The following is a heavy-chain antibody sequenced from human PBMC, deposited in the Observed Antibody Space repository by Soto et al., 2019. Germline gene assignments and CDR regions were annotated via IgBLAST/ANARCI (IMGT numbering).Heavy chain of an antibody. D-gene: IGHD2-2*01. CDR1: GYTFTSYG. V-gene: IGHV1-18*01. Sequence: ASVKVSCKASGYTFTSYGISWVRQAPGQGLERMGWISAYNGNTNYAQKLQGRVTMTTDTSTSTAYMELRSLRSDDTAVYYCARVSGYCSSTSFSAPSNWLDPWGQGTLVTVSS. CDR3: ARVSGYCSSTSFSAPSNWLDP. CDR2: ISAYNGNT. J-gene: IGHJ5*02.